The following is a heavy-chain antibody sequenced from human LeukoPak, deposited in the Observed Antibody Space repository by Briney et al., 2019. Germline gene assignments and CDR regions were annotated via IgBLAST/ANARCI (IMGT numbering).Heavy chain of an antibody. CDR3: ARDQALTVAGTLRDYYGMDV. V-gene: IGHV1-46*01. Sequence: ASVKVSCKASGYTFTSYYMHWVRQAPGQGLKWMGIINPSGGSTSYAQKFQGRVTMTRDTSTSTVYMELSSLRSEDTAVYYCARDQALTVAGTLRDYYGMDVWGQGTTVTVSS. CDR2: INPSGGST. CDR1: GYTFTSYY. J-gene: IGHJ6*02. D-gene: IGHD6-19*01.